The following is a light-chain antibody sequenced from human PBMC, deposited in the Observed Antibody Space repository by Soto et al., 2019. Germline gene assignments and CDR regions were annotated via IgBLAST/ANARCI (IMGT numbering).Light chain of an antibody. J-gene: IGKJ4*01. CDR1: QAISSA. V-gene: IGKV1-13*02. Sequence: AIQVTQSPSSLSASVGDRVTITCRASQAISSALVWYQQKPGKAPQLLIYDASTLESGVPSRFSGSGYGTDFTLTISSLQPEDFATYYCQQYNSYSPLTFGGGTKVEIK. CDR2: DAS. CDR3: QQYNSYSPLT.